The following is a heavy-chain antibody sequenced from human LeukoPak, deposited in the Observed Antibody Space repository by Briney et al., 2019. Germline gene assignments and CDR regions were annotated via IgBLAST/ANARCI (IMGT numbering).Heavy chain of an antibody. Sequence: GASVKVSCKASGYTFNTYGINWVRQATGQGLEWMGWMNPNSGNTGYAQKFQGRVTITRNTSISTAYMELSSLRSEDTAVYYCARGQRTYYYGSGEDYYYMDVWGKGTTVTVSS. D-gene: IGHD3-10*01. V-gene: IGHV1-8*03. J-gene: IGHJ6*03. CDR1: GYTFNTYG. CDR3: ARGQRTYYYGSGEDYYYMDV. CDR2: MNPNSGNT.